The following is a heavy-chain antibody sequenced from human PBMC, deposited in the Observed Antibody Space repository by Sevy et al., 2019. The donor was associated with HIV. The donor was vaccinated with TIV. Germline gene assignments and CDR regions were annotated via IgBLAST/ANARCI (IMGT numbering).Heavy chain of an antibody. CDR1: GYTLTELS. J-gene: IGHJ4*02. D-gene: IGHD3-10*01. CDR3: ATPGNYYGSGSPDRLYYFGY. CDR2: FDPEDGET. Sequence: ASVKVSCKVSGYTLTELSMHWVRQAPGKGLEWMGGFDPEDGETIYAQKFQGRVTMTEDTSTDTAYMELSSLRSEDTAVYYCATPGNYYGSGSPDRLYYFGYWGQGTLVTVSS. V-gene: IGHV1-24*01.